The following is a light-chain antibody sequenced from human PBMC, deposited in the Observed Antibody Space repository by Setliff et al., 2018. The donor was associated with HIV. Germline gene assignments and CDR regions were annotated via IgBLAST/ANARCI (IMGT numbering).Light chain of an antibody. CDR1: SSDVGAYNY. CDR2: DVT. Sequence: QSALAQPRSVSGSPGQSVTISCTGTSSDVGAYNYVSWYQQYLGKAPKVVIYDVTRRPLGVPDRFSGSKSGNTASLTISSLQTEDGADYYCCSYAGTLWMFGGGTKGTVL. V-gene: IGLV2-11*01. CDR3: CSYAGTLWM. J-gene: IGLJ3*02.